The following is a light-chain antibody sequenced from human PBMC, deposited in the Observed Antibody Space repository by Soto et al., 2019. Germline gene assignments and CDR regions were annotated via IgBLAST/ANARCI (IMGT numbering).Light chain of an antibody. Sequence: QSVLTQPASVSGSPGQSITISCTGTSSDVGSYNLVSWYQHHPGKAPKLMLYEGSKRPSGVSDRFSGSKSGNTASLTISGLQAEDEADYYCCSYAGSGTLIFGGGTKVTVL. CDR3: CSYAGSGTLI. CDR1: SSDVGSYNL. V-gene: IGLV2-23*01. J-gene: IGLJ2*01. CDR2: EGS.